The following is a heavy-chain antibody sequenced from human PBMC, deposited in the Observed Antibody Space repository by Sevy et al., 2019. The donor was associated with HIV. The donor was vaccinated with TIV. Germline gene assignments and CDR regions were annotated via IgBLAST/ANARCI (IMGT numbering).Heavy chain of an antibody. D-gene: IGHD6-13*01. V-gene: IGHV4-59*01. CDR2: SGNT. J-gene: IGHJ4*02. CDR1: GVSISPYY. Sequence: SETLSLTCTVSGVSISPYYWAWIRQPPGKGLECIGFSGNTNYNPSLKTRVTTSVDTSKNQFSLKLSSVTAADTAIYYCARGGPNQQQLDYFDYWGQRTLVTDSS. CDR3: ARGGPNQQQLDYFDY.